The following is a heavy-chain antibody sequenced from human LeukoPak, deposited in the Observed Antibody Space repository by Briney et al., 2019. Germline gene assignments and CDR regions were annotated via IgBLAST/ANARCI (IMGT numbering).Heavy chain of an antibody. CDR1: GDSVSSNTAA. J-gene: IGHJ3*02. CDR3: ARGGSGGRAFDI. D-gene: IGHD3-10*01. CDR2: TYYRSKWFN. Sequence: SQTLSLTCAISGDSVSSNTAAWIWIRQSPSRGLEWLGRTYYRSKWFNEYAVSVKGRITINPDTSMNQFSLQLNSVTPEDTAIYYCARGGSGGRAFDIWGQGTMVTVSS. V-gene: IGHV6-1*01.